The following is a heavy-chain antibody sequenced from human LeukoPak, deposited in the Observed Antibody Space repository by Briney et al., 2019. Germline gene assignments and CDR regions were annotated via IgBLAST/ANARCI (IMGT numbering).Heavy chain of an antibody. D-gene: IGHD3-16*01. Sequence: ESLRLSCIASGFSFDTYAMSWVRQAPGKGLEWVSGISANGGSTYYVASVKGRFTISRDNSKNTLFLQTNSLRVDDTAIYYCADSGGEYWGQGTQVTVSS. CDR1: GFSFDTYA. CDR2: ISANGGST. J-gene: IGHJ4*02. V-gene: IGHV3-23*01. CDR3: ADSGGEY.